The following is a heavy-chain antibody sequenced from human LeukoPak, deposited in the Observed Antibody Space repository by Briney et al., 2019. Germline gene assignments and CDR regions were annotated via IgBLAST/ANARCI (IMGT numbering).Heavy chain of an antibody. CDR3: ARCQLANGAFDI. J-gene: IGHJ3*02. Sequence: GASLQISCQCSGYIFTRYWIDWVRQLPGKGLEWMGIIYPGDSETRYSPSFQGQVTISADKSFSTAYPQWRSLKASGTAMYYCARCQLANGAFDIWGQGTMVTVSS. D-gene: IGHD6-6*01. CDR1: GYIFTRYW. V-gene: IGHV5-51*01. CDR2: IYPGDSET.